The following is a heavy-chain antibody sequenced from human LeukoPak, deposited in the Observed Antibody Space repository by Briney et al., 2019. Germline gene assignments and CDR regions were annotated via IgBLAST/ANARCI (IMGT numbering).Heavy chain of an antibody. CDR3: VRVGSAYGDPLEFEF. Sequence: GASVNVSCKASGYSFNKFAISWVRQAPGQGLEWMGWISGYSGKTDSAQKLQDRVTMTTDTSTSTAYLELRNLRSDDTAVYFCVRVGSAYGDPLEFEFWGQPAMVTVSS. V-gene: IGHV1-18*01. CDR1: GYSFNKFA. J-gene: IGHJ4*02. D-gene: IGHD2-21*01. CDR2: ISGYSGKT.